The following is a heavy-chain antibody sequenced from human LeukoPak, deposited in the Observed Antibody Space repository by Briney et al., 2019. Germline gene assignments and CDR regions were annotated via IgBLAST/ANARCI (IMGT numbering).Heavy chain of an antibody. J-gene: IGHJ5*02. CDR2: ISGYNGNT. Sequence: ASVKVSCKASGYTFTSYGISWVRQAPGQGLEWMGWISGYNGNTNYAQNLQGRVTMTRDMSTSTAYMELSSLRSEDTAVYYCARVTARITMVRGTFDPWGQGTLVTVSS. D-gene: IGHD3-10*01. CDR3: ARVTARITMVRGTFDP. V-gene: IGHV1-18*01. CDR1: GYTFTSYG.